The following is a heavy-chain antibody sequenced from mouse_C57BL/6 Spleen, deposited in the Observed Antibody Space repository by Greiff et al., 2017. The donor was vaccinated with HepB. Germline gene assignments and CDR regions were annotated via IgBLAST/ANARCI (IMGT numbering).Heavy chain of an antibody. V-gene: IGHV5-17*01. CDR2: ISSGSSTI. CDR3: AKTNWPYAMDY. CDR1: GFTFSDYG. D-gene: IGHD4-1*01. J-gene: IGHJ4*01. Sequence: EVQVVESGGGLVKPGGSLKLSCAASGFTFSDYGMHWVRQAPEKGLEWVAYISSGSSTIYYADTVKGRFTISRDNAKNTLFLQMTSLRSEDTAMYYCAKTNWPYAMDYWGQGTSVTVSS.